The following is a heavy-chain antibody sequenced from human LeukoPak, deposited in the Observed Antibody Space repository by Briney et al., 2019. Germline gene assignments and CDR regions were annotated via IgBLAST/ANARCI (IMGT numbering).Heavy chain of an antibody. CDR1: GFTFSSYG. J-gene: IGHJ4*02. CDR2: ISYDGNNK. Sequence: GRSLRLSCAAAGFTFSSYGMHWVRQAPGKGLEWVAIISYDGNNKYYADSVKGRFTISRDNSKNTLYLQMNSLRAEDTAVYYCARGEAIVGATQFDYWGQGTLVTVSS. D-gene: IGHD1-26*01. V-gene: IGHV3-30*03. CDR3: ARGEAIVGATQFDY.